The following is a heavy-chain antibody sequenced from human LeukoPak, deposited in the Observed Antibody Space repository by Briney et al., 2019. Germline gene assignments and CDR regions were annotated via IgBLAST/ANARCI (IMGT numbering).Heavy chain of an antibody. Sequence: SSVKVSCKASGYATDYYIHLVRQAPGQGLEWMGWINPNSGGTIYARNFRGSVTMTSTTSIATAYLELRSLRSDDAAVYYCAYYDSTIYPYWGQGPLVPVSS. CDR3: AYYDSTIYPY. CDR1: GYATDYY. V-gene: IGHV1-2*02. CDR2: INPNSGGT. D-gene: IGHD5-12*01. J-gene: IGHJ4*02.